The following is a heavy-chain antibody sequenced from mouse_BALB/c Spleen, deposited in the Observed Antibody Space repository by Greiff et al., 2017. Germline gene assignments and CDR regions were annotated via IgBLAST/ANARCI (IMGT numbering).Heavy chain of an antibody. CDR3: ASHIYYYGSSFAY. CDR2: ILPGSGST. V-gene: IGHV1-9*01. J-gene: IGHJ3*01. CDR1: GYTFSSYW. D-gene: IGHD1-1*01. Sequence: QVQLKESGAELMKPGASVKISCKATGYTFSSYWIEWVKQRPGHGLEWIGEILPGSGSTNYNEKFKGKATFTADTSSNTAYMQLSSLTSEDSAVYYCASHIYYYGSSFAYWGQGTLVTVSA.